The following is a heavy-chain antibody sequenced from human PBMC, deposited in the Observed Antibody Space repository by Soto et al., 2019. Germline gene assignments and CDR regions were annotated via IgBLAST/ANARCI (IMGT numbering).Heavy chain of an antibody. Sequence: GGSLRLSCAASGFTFSSYAMSWVRQAPGKGLEWVSAISGSGGSTYYADSVKGRFTISRDNSKNTLYLQMNSLRAEDTAVYYCAKLRYYYDSSGPDYWGQGTLVTVSS. CDR3: AKLRYYYDSSGPDY. V-gene: IGHV3-23*01. CDR1: GFTFSSYA. D-gene: IGHD3-22*01. CDR2: ISGSGGST. J-gene: IGHJ4*02.